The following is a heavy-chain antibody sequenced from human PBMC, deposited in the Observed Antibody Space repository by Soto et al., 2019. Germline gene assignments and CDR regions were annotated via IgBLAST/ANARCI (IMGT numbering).Heavy chain of an antibody. Sequence: PGGSLRLSCAAPGFRFSSYAMSWFRQAPGQGPEWLSVISASGGSAYYADSVRGRFTISRDNSKNTLYLQMKSLGAEDTAVYYCASSSALWHGMDAWGQGTTVTVSS. CDR3: ASSSALWHGMDA. CDR1: GFRFSSYA. J-gene: IGHJ6*02. V-gene: IGHV3-23*01. CDR2: ISASGGSA. D-gene: IGHD6-6*01.